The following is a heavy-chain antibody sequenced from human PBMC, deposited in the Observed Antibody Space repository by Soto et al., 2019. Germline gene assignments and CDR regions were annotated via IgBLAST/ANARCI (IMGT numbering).Heavy chain of an antibody. CDR3: TRAAWFPYLSFY. CDR2: ISSSGSTA. Sequence: GGSLRLPCAASGFMFSSYEFNWVRLAPGKGLEWVSYISSSGSTAYYASSVEGRFTISRDNANNSVYLQMDSLRAEDTALYYCTRAAWFPYLSFYWGQGALVTVSS. J-gene: IGHJ4*02. V-gene: IGHV3-48*03. D-gene: IGHD3-10*01. CDR1: GFMFSSYE.